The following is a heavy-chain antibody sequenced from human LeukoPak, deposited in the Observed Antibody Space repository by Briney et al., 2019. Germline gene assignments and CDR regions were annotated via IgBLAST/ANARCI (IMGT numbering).Heavy chain of an antibody. CDR2: MNPNSGNT. CDR1: GYTFTSYD. Sequence: ASVTVSCKASGYTFTSYDINWVRQATGQGLEWMGWMNPNSGNTGYAQKFQGRVTMTRNTSISTAYMELSSLRSEDTAVYYCARGTRYDYVWGSVVYYYMDVWGKGTTVTISS. D-gene: IGHD3-16*01. V-gene: IGHV1-8*01. J-gene: IGHJ6*03. CDR3: ARGTRYDYVWGSVVYYYMDV.